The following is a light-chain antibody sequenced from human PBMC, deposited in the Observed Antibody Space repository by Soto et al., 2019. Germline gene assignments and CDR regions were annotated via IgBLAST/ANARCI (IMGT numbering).Light chain of an antibody. V-gene: IGKV1-5*03. CDR2: KAS. CDR3: QQYNSYPLT. Sequence: DIQMTQSPSTLSASVGDRVTITFRASQSISSWLAWYQQKPGKAPKLLIYKASSLESGVPSRFSGSGSGTEFNLTISSLQPDDFATYYCQQYNSYPLTFGGGTKVDIK. CDR1: QSISSW. J-gene: IGKJ4*01.